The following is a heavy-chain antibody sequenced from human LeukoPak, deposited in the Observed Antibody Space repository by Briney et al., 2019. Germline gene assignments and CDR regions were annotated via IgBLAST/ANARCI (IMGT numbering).Heavy chain of an antibody. D-gene: IGHD6-13*01. CDR3: AKTRPLDSSSWSHGDY. Sequence: GGSLRLSCAASGFTFSSYAMSWVRQAPGEGLEWVSAISGSGDSTYYGDSVKGRFTISRDNSKDTLYLQMNSLRAEDTAVYYCAKTRPLDSSSWSHGDYWGQGTLVTVSS. CDR1: GFTFSSYA. J-gene: IGHJ4*02. V-gene: IGHV3-23*01. CDR2: ISGSGDST.